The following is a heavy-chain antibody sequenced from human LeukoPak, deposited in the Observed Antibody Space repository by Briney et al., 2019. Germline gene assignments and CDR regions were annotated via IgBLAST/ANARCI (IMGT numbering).Heavy chain of an antibody. CDR2: IYTSGST. CDR3: ARANSGYDYRGFGSYYYYMDV. D-gene: IGHD5-12*01. CDR1: GGSISSGSYY. Sequence: PSETLSLTCTVSGGSISSGSYYWSWIRQPAGKGLEWIGRIYTSGSTNYNPSLKSRVTISVDTSKNQFSLTLSSVTAADTAVYYCARANSGYDYRGFGSYYYYMDVWGKGTTVTVSS. J-gene: IGHJ6*03. V-gene: IGHV4-61*02.